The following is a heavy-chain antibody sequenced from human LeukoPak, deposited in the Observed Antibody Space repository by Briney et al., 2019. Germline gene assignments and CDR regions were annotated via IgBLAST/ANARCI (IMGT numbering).Heavy chain of an antibody. CDR2: IRYDGGNK. Sequence: GGSLRLSCAASGFTFSSYGMHWVRQAPGKGLEWVAFIRYDGGNKYYADSVKGRFTISRDNSKNTLYLQMNSLRAEDTAVYYCARVPDGYNLGTYFDPWGQGTLVTVSS. J-gene: IGHJ5*02. V-gene: IGHV3-30*02. D-gene: IGHD5-24*01. CDR1: GFTFSSYG. CDR3: ARVPDGYNLGTYFDP.